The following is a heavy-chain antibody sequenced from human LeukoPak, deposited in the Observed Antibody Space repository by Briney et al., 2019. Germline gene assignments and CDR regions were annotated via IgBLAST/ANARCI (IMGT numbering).Heavy chain of an antibody. D-gene: IGHD5-18*01. CDR1: GFTFSNYW. CDR3: ARDLAYSRLDY. CDR2: INPDGNKK. Sequence: PGGSLRLSCAASGFTFSNYWMTWVCQAPGKGLEWVASINPDGNKKYSADSVKGRFTISRDNAENSLYLQMNSLRVEDTAFYYCARDLAYSRLDYWGQGMLVTVSS. J-gene: IGHJ4*02. V-gene: IGHV3-7*01.